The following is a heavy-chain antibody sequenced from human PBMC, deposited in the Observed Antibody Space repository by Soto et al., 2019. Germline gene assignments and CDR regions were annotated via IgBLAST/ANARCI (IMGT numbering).Heavy chain of an antibody. J-gene: IGHJ6*02. CDR2: MSFDGSKA. Sequence: QVQLVESGGGVVQPGRSLSLSCAASGFTLSSYAVHWVRQAPGKGLEWVAVMSFDGSKASHADSVKGRFTISRDNSKNTVSLQTNSLRVEDSAVYYCARGPPGVVRGAIGSGGMDVWGQGTTVTVSS. CDR1: GFTLSSYA. V-gene: IGHV3-30*04. D-gene: IGHD2-2*01. CDR3: ARGPPGVVRGAIGSGGMDV.